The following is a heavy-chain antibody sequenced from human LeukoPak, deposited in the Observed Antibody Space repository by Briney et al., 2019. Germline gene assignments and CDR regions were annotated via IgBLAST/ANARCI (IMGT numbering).Heavy chain of an antibody. V-gene: IGHV3-30*02. D-gene: IGHD1-26*01. J-gene: IGHJ4*02. CDR3: AKDGSGSYWGSFDY. Sequence: GGSLRLSCAASGFTFSSYGMHWVRQAPGKGLEWVAFIRYDGSNKYYADSVKGRFTISRDNSKNTLYLQMNSLRAEDTAVYYCAKDGSGSYWGSFDYWGQGTLVTVSS. CDR1: GFTFSSYG. CDR2: IRYDGSNK.